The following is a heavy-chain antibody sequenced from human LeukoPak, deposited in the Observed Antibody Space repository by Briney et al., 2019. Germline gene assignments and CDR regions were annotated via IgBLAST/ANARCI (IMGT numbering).Heavy chain of an antibody. CDR1: GYSISSGYY. Sequence: PSETLSLTCTVSGYSISSGYYWGWIRQPPGKGLEWIGSIYYSGSTYYNPSLKSRVTISVDTSKNQFSLKLSSVTAADTAVYYCARFGYYPYYFDYWGQGTLVTVPS. CDR3: ARFGYYPYYFDY. D-gene: IGHD3-22*01. V-gene: IGHV4-38-2*02. J-gene: IGHJ4*02. CDR2: IYYSGST.